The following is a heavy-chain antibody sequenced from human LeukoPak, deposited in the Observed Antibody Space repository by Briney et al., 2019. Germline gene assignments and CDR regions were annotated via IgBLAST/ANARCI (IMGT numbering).Heavy chain of an antibody. D-gene: IGHD3-10*01. J-gene: IGHJ4*02. CDR1: GFTFSSYG. V-gene: IGHV3-30*02. CDR3: ARTGGRFGELYRLDY. CDR2: IRYDGSNK. Sequence: GGSLRLSCAASGFTFSSYGMHWVRQAPGKGLEWVAFIRYDGSNKYYADSVKGRFTISRDDSKNTLYLQMNSLRAEDTAVYYCARTGGRFGELYRLDYWGQGTLVTVSS.